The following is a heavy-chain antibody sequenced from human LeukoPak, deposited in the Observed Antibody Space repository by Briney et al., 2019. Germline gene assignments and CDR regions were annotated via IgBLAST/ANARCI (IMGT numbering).Heavy chain of an antibody. V-gene: IGHV1-8*03. CDR3: ARGRYDSSGYYIDY. D-gene: IGHD3-22*01. J-gene: IGHJ4*02. CDR2: MNPNSGNT. Sequence: ASVKVSCKASGGTFSSYDINWVRQATGQGLEWMGWMNPNSGNTGYAQKFQGRVTITRNTSISTAYMELSSLRSEDTAVYYCARGRYDSSGYYIDYWGQGTLVTVSS. CDR1: GGTFSSYD.